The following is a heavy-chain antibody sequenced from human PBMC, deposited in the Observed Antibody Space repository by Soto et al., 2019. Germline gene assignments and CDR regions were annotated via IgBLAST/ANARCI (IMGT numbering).Heavy chain of an antibody. Sequence: QVQLQQWGAGLLKPSETLSLTCAVNGGSFSGYYWNWIRQSAGKGLEWIGRVHHSGTTNYNPSLKSRLTISLDTSKNHFSLQLNSVTAADTAMYSCVSQTAFFDLSSHVTGPGGMDVWGQGTSVTVSS. V-gene: IGHV4-34*01. CDR3: VSQTAFFDLSSHVTGPGGMDV. CDR1: GGSFSGYY. CDR2: VHHSGTT. D-gene: IGHD3-9*01. J-gene: IGHJ6*02.